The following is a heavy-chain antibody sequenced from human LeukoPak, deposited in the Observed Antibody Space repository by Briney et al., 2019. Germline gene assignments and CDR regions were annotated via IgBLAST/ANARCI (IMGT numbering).Heavy chain of an antibody. CDR2: INHNGNVT. CDR3: ARESSYYRSPDY. CDR1: GFIFSSYW. D-gene: IGHD3-3*01. J-gene: IGHJ4*02. V-gene: IGHV3-7*01. Sequence: GGSLRLFCTASGFIFSSYWMHWTRQAPGKALVWVASINHNGNVTYYVDSVKGRFTITRANAKNSLYLQMNSLRAEDTAVYYCARESSYYRSPDYWGQGTLVTVSS.